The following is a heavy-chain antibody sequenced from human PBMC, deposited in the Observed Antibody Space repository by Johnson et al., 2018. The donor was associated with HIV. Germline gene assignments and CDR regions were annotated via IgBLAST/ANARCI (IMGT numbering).Heavy chain of an antibody. Sequence: QVQLVESGGGVVQPGRSLRLSCVASGFTFSTYGMHWVRQAPGKGLEWVAVIWYDGSNKYYADSVKGRLTISRDNSKNTLYLQMNSLRAEDTAGYYCAKWGSMRATSAFDIWGQGTMVTVSS. J-gene: IGHJ3*02. CDR2: IWYDGSNK. CDR3: AKWGSMRATSAFDI. V-gene: IGHV3-33*06. D-gene: IGHD1-26*01. CDR1: GFTFSTYG.